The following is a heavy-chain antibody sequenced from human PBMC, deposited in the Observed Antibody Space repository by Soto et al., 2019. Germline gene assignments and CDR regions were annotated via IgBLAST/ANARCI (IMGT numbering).Heavy chain of an antibody. Sequence: EVQLVESGGGLVKPGGPLRLSGAASGFPFSSYSMNWVRQAPGKGLEWVSSISSSSSYIYYADSVKGRFTISRDNAKNSLYLQMNSLRAEDTAVYYCARDLYSSSARYFDYWGQGTLVTVSS. J-gene: IGHJ4*02. CDR2: ISSSSSYI. D-gene: IGHD6-6*01. V-gene: IGHV3-21*01. CDR3: ARDLYSSSARYFDY. CDR1: GFPFSSYS.